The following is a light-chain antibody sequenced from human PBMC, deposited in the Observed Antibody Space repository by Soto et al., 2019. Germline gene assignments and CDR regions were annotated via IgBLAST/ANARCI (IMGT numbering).Light chain of an antibody. Sequence: QETRSTSTLSASVGDRVTITCRASECISSWLAGYQQKPGKAPKLLIFDASSLQSGTPSRFSGRRAGTQLTRSISGLRSADFATYHSKRYDNQMPLTLGGGTKVDIK. V-gene: IGKV1-5*01. CDR2: DAS. CDR3: KRYDNQMPLT. J-gene: IGKJ4*01. CDR1: ECISSW.